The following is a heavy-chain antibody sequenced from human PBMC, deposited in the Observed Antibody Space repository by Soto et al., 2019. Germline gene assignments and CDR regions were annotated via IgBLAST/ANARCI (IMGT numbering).Heavy chain of an antibody. J-gene: IGHJ4*02. CDR2: ISSSSTI. Sequence: GGSLRLSCAASGFTFSDYYMSWIRQAPGKGLEWVSYISSSSTIYYADSVKGRFTISRDNAKNSLYLQMNSLRAEDTAVYYCARDLNLGSFDYWGQGTLVTVSS. V-gene: IGHV3-11*04. CDR3: ARDLNLGSFDY. CDR1: GFTFSDYY.